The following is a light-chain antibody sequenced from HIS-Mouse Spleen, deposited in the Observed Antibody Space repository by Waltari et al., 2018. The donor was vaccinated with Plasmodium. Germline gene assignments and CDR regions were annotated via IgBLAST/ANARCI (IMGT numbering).Light chain of an antibody. Sequence: SYELTQPPSVSVSPGQTARIPCSGDALPKQYAYWYQPKPGQAPVLVIYKDSERPSGIPERFSGSSSGTTVTLTISGVQAEDEADYYCQSADSSGTYVFGTGTKVTVL. J-gene: IGLJ1*01. CDR2: KDS. CDR3: QSADSSGTYV. V-gene: IGLV3-25*03. CDR1: ALPKQY.